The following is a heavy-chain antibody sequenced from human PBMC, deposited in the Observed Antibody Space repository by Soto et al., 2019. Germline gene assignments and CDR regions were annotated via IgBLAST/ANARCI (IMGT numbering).Heavy chain of an antibody. D-gene: IGHD1-26*01. CDR3: ARVMGAGDVFDI. J-gene: IGHJ3*02. CDR1: GGSISTYY. V-gene: IGHV4-59*01. CDR2: IYYSGST. Sequence: QVQLQESGPGLVKPSETLSLTCTVSGGSISTYYWSWIRQPPGKGLEWIGKIYYSGSTNYNPSLKSRVTISVDTSKTQFSLKVSSVTAADTAVYHCARVMGAGDVFDIWGQGRMVTVSS.